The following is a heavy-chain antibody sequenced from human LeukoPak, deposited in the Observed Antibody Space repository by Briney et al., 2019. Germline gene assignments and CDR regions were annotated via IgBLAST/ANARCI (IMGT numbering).Heavy chain of an antibody. CDR3: ARGGRGSRDRLTYYYYYYMDV. CDR2: INPNSGGT. J-gene: IGHJ6*03. V-gene: IGHV1-2*02. Sequence: ASVKVSCKASGYTFTDYYVHWVRQAPGQGREWMGWINPNSGGTNYAQKVQGRVTMTRHTAISTAYMELRRLRSDDTAVYFCARGGRGSRDRLTYYYYYYMDVWGKGTTVTVSS. D-gene: IGHD4/OR15-4a*01. CDR1: GYTFTDYY.